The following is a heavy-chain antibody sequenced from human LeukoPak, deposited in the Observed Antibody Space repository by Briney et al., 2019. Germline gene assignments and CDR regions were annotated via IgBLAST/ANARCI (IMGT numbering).Heavy chain of an antibody. CDR1: GGSISSGGYY. V-gene: IGHV4-30-2*01. J-gene: IGHJ4*02. Sequence: SQTLSLTCTVSGGSISSGGYYWSWIRQPPGKGLEWIGEINHSGSTNYNPSLKSRVTISVDTSKNQFSLKLSSVTAADTAVYYCARGGRGGIAVAGTLFYWGQGTLVTVSS. CDR3: ARGGRGGIAVAGTLFY. CDR2: INHSGST. D-gene: IGHD6-19*01.